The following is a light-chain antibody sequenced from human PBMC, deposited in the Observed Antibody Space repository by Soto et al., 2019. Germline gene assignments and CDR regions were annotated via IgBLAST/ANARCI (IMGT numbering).Light chain of an antibody. V-gene: IGKV3-20*01. CDR2: DAS. CDR1: QTVRNNY. CDR3: PRFSSYPPT. J-gene: IGKJ4*02. Sequence: ELVLTQSPGTLSLSPGERATLSCRASQTVRNNYLAWYQQKAGQAPRLLIYDASSRATGIPDRFSGGGSGTEFTLTISRLGPDDFAVYYCPRFSSYPPTLGGGTKV.